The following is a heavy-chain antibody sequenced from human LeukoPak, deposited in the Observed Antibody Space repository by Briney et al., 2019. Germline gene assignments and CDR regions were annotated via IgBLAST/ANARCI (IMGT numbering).Heavy chain of an antibody. D-gene: IGHD4-17*01. CDR3: ARDPDGDYDFDY. CDR2: ISVSNGNT. J-gene: IGHJ4*02. Sequence: ASVKVSCTASGYTFTSYGISWVRQAPGQGLEWMGWISVSNGNTYYAPKLQGRVTMTTDTSTSTAYMELRSLRSDDTAVYYCARDPDGDYDFDYWGQGTLVTVSS. V-gene: IGHV1-18*01. CDR1: GYTFTSYG.